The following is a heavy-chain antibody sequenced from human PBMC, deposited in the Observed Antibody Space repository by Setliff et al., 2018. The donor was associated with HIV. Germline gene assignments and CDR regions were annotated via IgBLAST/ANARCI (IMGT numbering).Heavy chain of an antibody. Sequence: AASVKVSCKASGYTFTSYAMHWVRQAPGQRLEWMGWINAGNGNTKYSQKFQGRVTMTRTTSISTAYMELSSLRSEDTAVYYCARGAYYGSGSYYGSRYWGQGTLVTVSS. CDR2: INAGNGNT. J-gene: IGHJ4*02. CDR3: ARGAYYGSGSYYGSRY. D-gene: IGHD3-10*01. V-gene: IGHV1-3*01. CDR1: GYTFTSYA.